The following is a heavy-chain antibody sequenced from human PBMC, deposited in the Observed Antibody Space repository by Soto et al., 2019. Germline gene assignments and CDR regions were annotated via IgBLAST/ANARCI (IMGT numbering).Heavy chain of an antibody. CDR3: ARDRPPVTTFPYYFDY. Sequence: EVQLVESGGGLVQPGGSLRLSCAASGFTFSSYSMNWVRQAPGKGLEWVSYISSSSSTIYYADSVKGRFTISRDNAKNSLYLQMNSLRAEDTAVYYCARDRPPVTTFPYYFDYWGQGTLVTVSS. D-gene: IGHD4-17*01. CDR2: ISSSSSTI. CDR1: GFTFSSYS. J-gene: IGHJ4*02. V-gene: IGHV3-48*01.